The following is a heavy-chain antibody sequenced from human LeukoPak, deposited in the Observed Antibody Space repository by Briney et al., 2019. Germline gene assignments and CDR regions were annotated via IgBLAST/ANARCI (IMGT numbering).Heavy chain of an antibody. J-gene: IGHJ5*01. CDR2: ISGSGGST. Sequence: GGSLRLSCAASGFTFSSYGTSWVRQAPGKGLEWVSAISGSGGSTYYADSVKGRFTISRDNSKNTLYLQMSRLRAEDTAVYYCVKSSTNYGGWFDSWGQGTLVTVSS. CDR3: VKSSTNYGGWFDS. CDR1: GFTFSSYG. D-gene: IGHD4/OR15-4a*01. V-gene: IGHV3-23*01.